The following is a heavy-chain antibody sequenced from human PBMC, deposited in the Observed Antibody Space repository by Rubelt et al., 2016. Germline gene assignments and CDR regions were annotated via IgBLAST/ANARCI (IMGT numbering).Heavy chain of an antibody. J-gene: IGHJ4*02. D-gene: IGHD5-18*01. CDR2: VFYRGNT. CDR3: ARRSDTAMVN. CDR1: GDSISSINYY. Sequence: QLQLQESGPGLVKPSETLSLTCTVSGDSISSINYYWGWIRQPPGKGLEWLGSVFYRGNTYYNPSLESRVTILVYTSKTQFSLKLSSVTAAEPGVYHCARRSDTAMVNWGQGTLVTVSS. V-gene: IGHV4-39*01.